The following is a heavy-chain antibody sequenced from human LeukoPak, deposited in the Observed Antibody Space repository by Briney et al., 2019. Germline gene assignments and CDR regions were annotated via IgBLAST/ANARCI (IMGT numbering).Heavy chain of an antibody. J-gene: IGHJ4*02. D-gene: IGHD6-13*01. Sequence: GGSLRLSCATSGFTFRSYAMIWVRQAPERGLQWVSGISGSGTYYADSVKGRYTISRDNSKNTLYLQMNSLRAEDTAVYYCAKEDPYSSSPLFDYWGQGTLVTVSS. CDR1: GFTFRSYA. CDR3: AKEDPYSSSPLFDY. V-gene: IGHV3-23*01. CDR2: ISGSGT.